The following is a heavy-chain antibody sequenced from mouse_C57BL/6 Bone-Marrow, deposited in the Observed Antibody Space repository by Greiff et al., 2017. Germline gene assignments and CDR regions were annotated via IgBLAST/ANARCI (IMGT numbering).Heavy chain of an antibody. V-gene: IGHV1-69*01. Sequence: QVQLQQSGAELVMPGASVKLSCKASGYTFTSYWMHWVKQRPGQGLEWIGEVDPSASYTNYNQKFKGKSTLTVDKSSSTAYMQLSSLTSEDSAVYYCARDGYGSSYAVFHYWGQDTTRTVSS. CDR2: VDPSASYT. D-gene: IGHD1-1*01. CDR3: ARDGYGSSYAVFHY. CDR1: GYTFTSYW. J-gene: IGHJ2*01.